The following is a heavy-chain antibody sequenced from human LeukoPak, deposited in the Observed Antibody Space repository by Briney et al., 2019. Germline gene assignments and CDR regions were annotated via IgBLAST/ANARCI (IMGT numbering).Heavy chain of an antibody. CDR1: GYSISSGYY. CDR2: IYHSGST. D-gene: IGHD3-9*01. J-gene: IGHJ2*01. CDR3: AREGLRYFDWLLPHWYFDL. V-gene: IGHV4-38-2*02. Sequence: SETLSLTCTVSGYSISSGYYWGWIRQPPGKGLEWIGSIYHSGSTYYNPSLKSRVTISVDTSKNQFSLKLSSVTAADTAVYYCAREGLRYFDWLLPHWYFDLWGRGTLVTVSS.